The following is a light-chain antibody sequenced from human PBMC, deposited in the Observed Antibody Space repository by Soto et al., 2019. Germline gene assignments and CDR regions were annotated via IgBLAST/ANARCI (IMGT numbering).Light chain of an antibody. CDR3: SSYGGTNSLGV. CDR1: NSDVGSYNY. Sequence: QSALTQPPSASGSLGQSVTISCTGTNSDVGSYNYVSWYQHHPNEAPKLIIYEVSKRPSGVPDRFSGFKSGNTASLTVSGLQAEDEADYYCSSYGGTNSLGVFGGGTQLTVL. V-gene: IGLV2-8*01. J-gene: IGLJ3*02. CDR2: EVS.